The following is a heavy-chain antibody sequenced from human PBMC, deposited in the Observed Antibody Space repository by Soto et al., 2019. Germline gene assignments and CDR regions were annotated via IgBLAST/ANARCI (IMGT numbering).Heavy chain of an antibody. D-gene: IGHD2-15*01. Sequence: QLQLQESGPGLVKPSETLSLTCTVSGGSISSSSYYWGWIRQPPGKGLEWSGSIYYSGSTYYNPSLKSRVTISVDTSKNQFSLKLSSVTAADTAVYYCARHEVVAATQGFDYWGQGTLVTVSS. V-gene: IGHV4-39*01. CDR1: GGSISSSSYY. CDR3: ARHEVVAATQGFDY. J-gene: IGHJ4*02. CDR2: IYYSGST.